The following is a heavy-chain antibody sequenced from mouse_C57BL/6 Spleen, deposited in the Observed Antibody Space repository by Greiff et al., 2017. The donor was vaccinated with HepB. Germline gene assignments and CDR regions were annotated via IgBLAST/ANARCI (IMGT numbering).Heavy chain of an antibody. CDR3: ARGSSWKDDYAMDY. CDR2: ISSGSSTI. V-gene: IGHV5-17*01. J-gene: IGHJ4*01. Sequence: EVMLVESGGGLVKPGGSLKLSCAASGFTFSDYGMHWVRQAPEKGLEWVAYISSGSSTIYYADTVKGRFTITRDNAKNTLFLQMTSLRSEDTAMYYCARGSSWKDDYAMDYWGQGTSVTVSS. CDR1: GFTFSDYG. D-gene: IGHD1-1*01.